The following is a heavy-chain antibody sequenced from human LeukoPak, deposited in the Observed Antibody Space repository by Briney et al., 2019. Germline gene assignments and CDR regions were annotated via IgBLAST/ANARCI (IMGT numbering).Heavy chain of an antibody. CDR2: INSDGSST. J-gene: IGHJ4*02. CDR3: ARSRSYSGWSPPGY. CDR1: GFTFSSYW. V-gene: IGHV3-74*01. Sequence: GGYLRLSCAASGFTFSSYWMHWVRQAPGKGLVWVSRINSDGSSTSYADSVKGRFTISRDNAKNTLYLQMNSLRAEDTAVYYCARSRSYSGWSPPGYWGQGTLVTVSS. D-gene: IGHD6-19*01.